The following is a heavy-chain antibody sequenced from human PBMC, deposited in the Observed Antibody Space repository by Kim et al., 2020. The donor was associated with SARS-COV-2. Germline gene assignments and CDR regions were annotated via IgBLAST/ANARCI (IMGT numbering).Heavy chain of an antibody. CDR2: IRNKDYGGTT. V-gene: IGHV3-49*04. CDR3: TRGGAYLCH. CDR1: GFTSGDYT. D-gene: IGHD2-15*01. J-gene: IGHJ4*02. Sequence: GGSLRLSCTTSGFTSGDYTINWVRQAPGKGLEWLGVIRNKDYGGTTQYAASVKGRFTISRDDSKNITDLQMNSLKTEDTAVYFCTRGGAYLCHWGQGTQVTVSS.